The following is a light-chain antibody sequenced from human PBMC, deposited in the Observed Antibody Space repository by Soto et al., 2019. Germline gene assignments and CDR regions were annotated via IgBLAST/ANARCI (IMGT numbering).Light chain of an antibody. Sequence: DIQMTQSPSALCASVGDRVPIAFRASQSITNYLNWYQHTPGQAPNILIYAASTLQAGVPSRFRGSGSGTDCTLTISSLQPEDFSTYFCQQSNSSPPTFGGGTKVDIK. CDR1: QSITNY. J-gene: IGKJ4*01. CDR2: AAS. V-gene: IGKV1-39*01. CDR3: QQSNSSPPT.